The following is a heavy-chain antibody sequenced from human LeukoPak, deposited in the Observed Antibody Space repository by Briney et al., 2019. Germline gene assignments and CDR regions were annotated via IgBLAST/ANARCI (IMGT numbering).Heavy chain of an antibody. CDR1: GFTFSSYW. V-gene: IGHV3-74*01. D-gene: IGHD6-19*01. CDR2: INSDGSST. Sequence: GGSLRLSCAASGFTFSSYWMHWVRQAPGKGLVWVSRINSDGSSTSYADSVKGRFTISRDNSKNTLYLQMNSLRAEDTAVYYCAKESGSGWYDFDYWGQGTLVTVSS. J-gene: IGHJ4*02. CDR3: AKESGSGWYDFDY.